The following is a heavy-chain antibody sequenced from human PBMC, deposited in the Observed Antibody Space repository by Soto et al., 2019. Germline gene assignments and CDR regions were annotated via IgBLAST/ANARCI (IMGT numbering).Heavy chain of an antibody. CDR3: ARDRAPRGWSYLDL. CDR2: IIPIFGTP. V-gene: IGHV1-69*13. D-gene: IGHD2-15*01. J-gene: IGHJ4*02. Sequence: SVEVSCKAFGGSFSDYSISWVRQAPGQGLEWMGGIIPIFGTPNYAQKFQDRVTFTAHESTNTAYMELSRLTSEDTAVYYCARDRAPRGWSYLDLWGQGTQVTVSS. CDR1: GGSFSDYS.